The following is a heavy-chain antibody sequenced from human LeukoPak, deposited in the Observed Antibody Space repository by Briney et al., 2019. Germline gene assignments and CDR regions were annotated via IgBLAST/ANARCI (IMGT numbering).Heavy chain of an antibody. CDR3: TTDLYGSGSYLYYFDY. CDR2: IKSKTDGGTT. Sequence: GGSLRLSCAASGFTFSNAWMSCVRQAPGKGLEWVGRIKSKTDGGTTDYAAPVKGRFTISRDDSKNTLYLQMNSLKTEDTAVYYCTTDLYGSGSYLYYFDYWGQGTLVTVSS. V-gene: IGHV3-15*01. J-gene: IGHJ4*02. D-gene: IGHD3-10*01. CDR1: GFTFSNAW.